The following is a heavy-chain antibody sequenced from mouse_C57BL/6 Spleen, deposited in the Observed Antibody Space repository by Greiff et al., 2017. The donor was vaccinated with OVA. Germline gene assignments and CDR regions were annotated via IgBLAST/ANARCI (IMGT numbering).Heavy chain of an antibody. Sequence: EVQVVESGGDLVKPGGSLKLSCAASGFTFSSYGMSWVRQTPDKRLEWVATISSGGSYTYYPDSVKGRFTISRDNAKNTLYLQMSSLKSEDTAMYYCARSCYYSNYWGYWGQGTTLTVSS. CDR2: ISSGGSYT. CDR3: ARSCYYSNYWGY. D-gene: IGHD2-5*01. J-gene: IGHJ2*01. CDR1: GFTFSSYG. V-gene: IGHV5-6*01.